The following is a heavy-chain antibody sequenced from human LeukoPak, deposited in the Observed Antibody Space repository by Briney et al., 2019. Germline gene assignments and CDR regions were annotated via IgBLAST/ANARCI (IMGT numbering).Heavy chain of an antibody. V-gene: IGHV5-10-1*01. J-gene: IGHJ4*02. CDR1: GYSFTSYW. CDR3: APQHPLTGYSWVY. CDR2: IDPSDPYT. Sequence: GESLNISCKCSGYSFTSYWISWVRQMSGKGVEWMGRIDPSDPYTNYSPSFQGHVTSSADKPTTTTYLRRSSLKASATAMYYSAPQHPLTGYSWVYWGQGTLVTVSS. D-gene: IGHD3-9*01.